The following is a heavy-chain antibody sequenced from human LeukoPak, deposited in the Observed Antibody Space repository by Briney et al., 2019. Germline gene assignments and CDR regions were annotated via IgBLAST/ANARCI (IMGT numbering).Heavy chain of an antibody. D-gene: IGHD2-2*01. CDR2: ISAYNGNT. CDR3: ARAQSPGGSTSHAHYYYYYMDV. CDR1: GYTFTSYG. Sequence: GASVKVSCKASGYTFTSYGISWVRQAPGQGLEWMGWISAYNGNTNYAQKLQGRVTMTTDTSTSTAYMELRSLRSDDTAVYYCARAQSPGGSTSHAHYYYYYMDVWGKGTTVTVSS. J-gene: IGHJ6*03. V-gene: IGHV1-18*01.